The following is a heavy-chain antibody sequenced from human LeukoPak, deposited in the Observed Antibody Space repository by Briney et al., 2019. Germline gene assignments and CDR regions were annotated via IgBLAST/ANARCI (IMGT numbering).Heavy chain of an antibody. CDR1: GFSFSDYY. Sequence: PGGSLRLSCAASGFSFSDYYMSRIRQAPGKGLEWVAYISTSTTHTNYADSVKGRFTMSRDKAKNSLYLQLNSLRAEDTAVYYCARVGVYGGIRGAFDVWGQGTMVTVSS. J-gene: IGHJ3*01. CDR3: ARVGVYGGIRGAFDV. CDR2: ISTSTTHT. D-gene: IGHD4-23*01. V-gene: IGHV3-11*05.